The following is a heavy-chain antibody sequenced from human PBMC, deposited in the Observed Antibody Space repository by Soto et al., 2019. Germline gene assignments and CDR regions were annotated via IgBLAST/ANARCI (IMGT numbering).Heavy chain of an antibody. CDR1: GFTFSSYA. Sequence: QVQLVESGGGVVQPGRSLRLSCAASGFTFSSYAMHWVRQAPGKGLEWVAVISYDGSNKYYADSVKGRFTISRDNSKNPLYLQMNSLSAEDTAVYYCARGVANSQGVWYFDLWGRGTLVTVSS. D-gene: IGHD1-1*01. CDR3: ARGVANSQGVWYFDL. V-gene: IGHV3-30-3*01. J-gene: IGHJ2*01. CDR2: ISYDGSNK.